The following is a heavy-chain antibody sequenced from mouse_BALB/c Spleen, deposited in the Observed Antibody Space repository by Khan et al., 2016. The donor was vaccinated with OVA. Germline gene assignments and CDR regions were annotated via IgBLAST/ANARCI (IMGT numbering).Heavy chain of an antibody. J-gene: IGHJ4*01. CDR1: GFNIKDYY. Sequence: VRLQQSGAELVRPGALVKLSCKASGFNIKDYYVHWVKQRPEQGLEWIGWIDPENGNTIYDPKFQGKASITADTSSNTAYLQRSSLTSEDTAVYYCARRDYEAMDYWGQGTSVTVSS. CDR3: ARRDYEAMDY. V-gene: IGHV14-1*02. D-gene: IGHD2-4*01. CDR2: IDPENGNT.